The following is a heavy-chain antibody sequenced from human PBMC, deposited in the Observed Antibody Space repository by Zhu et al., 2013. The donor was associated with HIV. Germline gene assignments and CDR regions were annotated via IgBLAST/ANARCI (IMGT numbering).Heavy chain of an antibody. CDR2: IIPIFGTA. CDR1: GGTFSSYA. Sequence: QVQLVQSGAEVKKPGSSVKVSCKASGGTFSSYAISWVRQAPGQGLEWMGGIIPIFGTANYAQKFQGRVTITADESTSTAYMELSSLRSEDTAVYYCAKAYYYDSSGYYGYFDYWGQGTLGHRLL. D-gene: IGHD3-22*01. CDR3: AKAYYYDSSGYYGYFDY. V-gene: IGHV1-69*01. J-gene: IGHJ4*02.